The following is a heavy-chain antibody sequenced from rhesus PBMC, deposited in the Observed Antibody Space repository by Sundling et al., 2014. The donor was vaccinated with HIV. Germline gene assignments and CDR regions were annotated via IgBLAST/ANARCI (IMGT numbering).Heavy chain of an antibody. J-gene: IGHJ6*01. Sequence: QVQLQESGPGLVKPSETLSLTCAVSGGSISSSNWWSWIRQAPGKRLEWIGYIYGSDSNTDYNPSLKSRVTISRDTSKNQFSLNLRSVTAADTAVYYCAREGVAATGTAGLDSWGQGVLVTVSS. CDR1: GGSISSSNW. V-gene: IGHV4-65*02. CDR3: AREGVAATGTAGLDS. D-gene: IGHD6-31*01. CDR2: IYGSDSNT.